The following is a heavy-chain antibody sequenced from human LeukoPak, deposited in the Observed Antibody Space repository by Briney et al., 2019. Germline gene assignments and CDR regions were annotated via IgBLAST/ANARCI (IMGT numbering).Heavy chain of an antibody. CDR2: IDGDGSSK. Sequence: PGGSLRLSCAASGFTFSSYWMHWVRQAPGKGLVWLSRIDGDGSSKNYADSVKGRFTISRDNAKNTLYLQMNSLRAEDTAVYYCARGYSGYFYYWGQGTLVTVSS. V-gene: IGHV3-74*01. CDR3: ARGYSGYFYY. D-gene: IGHD5-12*01. J-gene: IGHJ4*02. CDR1: GFTFSSYW.